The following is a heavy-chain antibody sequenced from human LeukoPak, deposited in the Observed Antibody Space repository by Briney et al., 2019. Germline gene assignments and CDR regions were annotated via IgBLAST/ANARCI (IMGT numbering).Heavy chain of an antibody. Sequence: SETLSLTCTVSGGSINSYYWSWIRQPPGKGLEWIGYIYYSGSTNYNPSLKSRVTISVDTSKNQFSLKMSSVTAADTAVYYCARARDGHINNWFDPWGQGTLVVVSS. CDR1: GGSINSYY. CDR3: ARARDGHINNWFDP. CDR2: IYYSGST. D-gene: IGHD5-24*01. J-gene: IGHJ5*02. V-gene: IGHV4-59*01.